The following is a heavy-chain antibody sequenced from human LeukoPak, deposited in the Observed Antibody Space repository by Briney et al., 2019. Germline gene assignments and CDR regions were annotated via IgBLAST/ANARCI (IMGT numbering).Heavy chain of an antibody. CDR3: ARGVRGYCSGGSCYSPIYYYYYMDV. J-gene: IGHJ6*03. D-gene: IGHD2-15*01. CDR2: INPNSGGT. CDR1: GYTFTGYY. Sequence: ASVKVSCKASGYTFTGYYMHWVRQAPGQGLEWMGWINPNSGGTNYAQKFQGRVTMTRDTSISTAYMELSRLRSDDTAVYYCARGVRGYCSGGSCYSPIYYYYYMDVWGKGTTVTVSS. V-gene: IGHV1-2*02.